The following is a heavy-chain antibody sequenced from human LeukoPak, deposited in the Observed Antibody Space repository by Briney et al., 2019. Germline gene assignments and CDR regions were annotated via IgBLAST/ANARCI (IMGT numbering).Heavy chain of an antibody. Sequence: SETLSLTCTVSGGSISSYYWSWIRQPPGKGLEWIGYIYYSGSTNYNPSLKSRVTISVDTSKNQFSLKLSSVTAADTAVYYCARGLYEDIVVVPAASGHDYSFFDYWGQGTLVTVSS. CDR3: ARGLYEDIVVVPAASGHDYSFFDY. CDR2: IYYSGST. J-gene: IGHJ4*02. D-gene: IGHD2-2*01. CDR1: GGSISSYY. V-gene: IGHV4-59*01.